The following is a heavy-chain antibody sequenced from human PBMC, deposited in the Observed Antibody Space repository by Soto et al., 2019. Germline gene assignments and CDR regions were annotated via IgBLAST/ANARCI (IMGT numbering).Heavy chain of an antibody. CDR2: INHSGST. J-gene: IGHJ6*02. D-gene: IGHD3-3*01. Sequence: QVQLQQWGAGLLKPSETLSLTCAVYGGSFSGYYWSWIRQPPGKGLEWIGEINHSGSTNYNPSLKSRVTISVDTYKNQFSLKLSSVTAADTAVYYCARGDTIFPYYYYYGMDVWGQGTTVTVSS. CDR3: ARGDTIFPYYYYYGMDV. V-gene: IGHV4-34*01. CDR1: GGSFSGYY.